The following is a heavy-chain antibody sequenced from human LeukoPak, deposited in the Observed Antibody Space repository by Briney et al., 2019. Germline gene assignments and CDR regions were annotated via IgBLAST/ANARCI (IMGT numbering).Heavy chain of an antibody. V-gene: IGHV3-23*01. Sequence: GGSLRLSCAASGFTFSSYAMSWVRQAPGKGLEWVSAISGSGGSTYYADSVKGRFTISRDNSKNTLYLQMNSLRAEDTAVYYCAKVGARGYSYGNDAFDIWGQGTMVTVSS. D-gene: IGHD5-18*01. CDR3: AKVGARGYSYGNDAFDI. J-gene: IGHJ3*02. CDR2: ISGSGGST. CDR1: GFTFSSYA.